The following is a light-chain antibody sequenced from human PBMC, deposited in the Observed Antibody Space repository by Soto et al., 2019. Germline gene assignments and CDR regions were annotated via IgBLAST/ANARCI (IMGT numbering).Light chain of an antibody. Sequence: DIQMTQSPSSLSASPGDRVTITCRASQGISDDLGWYQQNPGKAPKRLIYAAASLPTGVASRFSGGGSGTEFTLTISSLQPEDVATYYCLQHNTYPRTFGQGTKLEIK. J-gene: IGKJ1*01. V-gene: IGKV1-17*01. CDR2: AAA. CDR1: QGISDD. CDR3: LQHNTYPRT.